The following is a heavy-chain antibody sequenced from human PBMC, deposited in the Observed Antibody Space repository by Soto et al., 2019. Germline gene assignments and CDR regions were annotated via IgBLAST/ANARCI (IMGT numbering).Heavy chain of an antibody. CDR1: GGSISSYY. CDR2: IYYSGST. J-gene: IGHJ6*02. D-gene: IGHD2-2*01. Sequence: SETLSLTXTVSGGSISSYYWSWIRQPPGKGLEWIGYIYYSGSTNYNPSLKSRVTISVDTSKNQFSLKLSSVTAADTAVYYCARSIVVVPAASIYYYYGMDVWGQGTTVTVSS. V-gene: IGHV4-59*01. CDR3: ARSIVVVPAASIYYYYGMDV.